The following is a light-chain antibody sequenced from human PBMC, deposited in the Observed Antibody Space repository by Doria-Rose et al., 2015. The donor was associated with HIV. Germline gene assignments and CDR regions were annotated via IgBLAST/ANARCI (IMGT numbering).Light chain of an antibody. CDR2: EDT. Sequence: SGSPGQSITISCTGTSSDVGTYNLVSWYQQHPGKAPKLMIYEDTKRPSGVSNRFSGSKSGNTASLTISGLQAEDEADYYCCSYAGTSTYVVFGGGTKLTVL. J-gene: IGLJ2*01. V-gene: IGLV2-23*01. CDR1: SSDVGTYNL. CDR3: CSYAGTSTYVV.